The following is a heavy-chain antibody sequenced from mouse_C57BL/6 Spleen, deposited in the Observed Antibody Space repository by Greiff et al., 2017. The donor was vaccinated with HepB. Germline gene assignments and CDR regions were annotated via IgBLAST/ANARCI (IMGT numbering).Heavy chain of an antibody. D-gene: IGHD1-1*01. Sequence: VKLQESGAELVKPGASVKISCKASGYAFSSYWMNWVKQRPGKGLEWIGQIYPGDGDTNYNGKFKGKATLTADKSSSTAYMQLSSLTSEDSAVYFCAARDITTVVATDYFDYWGQGTTLTVSS. CDR2: IYPGDGDT. J-gene: IGHJ2*01. V-gene: IGHV1-80*01. CDR1: GYAFSSYW. CDR3: AARDITTVVATDYFDY.